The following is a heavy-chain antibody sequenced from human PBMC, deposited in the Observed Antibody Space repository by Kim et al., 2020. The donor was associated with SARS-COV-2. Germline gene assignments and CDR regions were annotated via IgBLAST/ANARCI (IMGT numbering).Heavy chain of an antibody. J-gene: IGHJ4*02. Sequence: GGSLRLSCAASGFTFSSYWMHWVRQPPGKGLVWVSGINRDGSITNCADSVKGRFTISRDNAKNTLYLQLDSLRAEDTAVYYCAGEVGTAMVHWGQGTLVT. D-gene: IGHD5-18*01. CDR2: INRDGSIT. V-gene: IGHV3-74*01. CDR3: AGEVGTAMVH. CDR1: GFTFSSYW.